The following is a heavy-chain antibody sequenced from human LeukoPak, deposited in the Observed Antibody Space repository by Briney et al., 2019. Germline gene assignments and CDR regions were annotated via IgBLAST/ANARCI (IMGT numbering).Heavy chain of an antibody. Sequence: PGGSLRLSCAASGFTVSSNYMSWVRQAPGKGLEWVSVIYSGGSTYYADSVKGRFTISRDNSKNTLYLQMNSLRAEDTAVYYCARASGELTMGNWGQGTLVTVSS. V-gene: IGHV3-66*01. CDR2: IYSGGST. CDR1: GFTVSSNY. J-gene: IGHJ4*02. CDR3: ARASGELTMGN. D-gene: IGHD3-10*01.